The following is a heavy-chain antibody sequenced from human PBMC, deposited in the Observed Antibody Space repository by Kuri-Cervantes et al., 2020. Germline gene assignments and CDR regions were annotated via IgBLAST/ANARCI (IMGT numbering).Heavy chain of an antibody. CDR1: GYTFTSYD. J-gene: IGHJ4*02. Sequence: ASVKVSCKASGYTFTSYDINWVRQATGQGLEWMGWMNPNSGNTGYAQKFQGRVTMTRNTSISTAYMELSRLRSDDTAVYYCARVRLVRGVIMYGTAFDYWGQGTLVTVSS. CDR2: MNPNSGNT. D-gene: IGHD3-10*01. V-gene: IGHV1-8*01. CDR3: ARVRLVRGVIMYGTAFDY.